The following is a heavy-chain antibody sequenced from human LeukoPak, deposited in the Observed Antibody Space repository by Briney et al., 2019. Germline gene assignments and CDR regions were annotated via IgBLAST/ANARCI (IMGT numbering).Heavy chain of an antibody. J-gene: IGHJ4*02. D-gene: IGHD3-16*01. CDR1: WLPFCRYV. CDR3: VKDEGLYSPTWYLFED. CDR2: ITSSGASA. V-gene: IGHV3-23*01. Sequence: GGSLRHFWVASWLPFCRYVMTRGGQAPGEGLGGVSGITSSGASAHYAACVKGRFTVSRDNSENTLDLQINNLSADDSGTYYSVKDEGLYSPTWYLFEDWGQGTLVTVSS.